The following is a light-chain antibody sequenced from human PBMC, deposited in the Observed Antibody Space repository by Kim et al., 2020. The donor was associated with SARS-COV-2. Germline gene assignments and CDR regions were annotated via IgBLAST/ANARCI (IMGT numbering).Light chain of an antibody. CDR1: QSVSSY. Sequence: LSQGERATLSCRASQSVSSYLAWYQQKPGQAPRLLIYDASNRATGIPARFSGSGSGTDFTLTISSLEPEDFAVYYCQQRSNWPPYTFGQGTKLEL. V-gene: IGKV3-11*01. J-gene: IGKJ2*01. CDR2: DAS. CDR3: QQRSNWPPYT.